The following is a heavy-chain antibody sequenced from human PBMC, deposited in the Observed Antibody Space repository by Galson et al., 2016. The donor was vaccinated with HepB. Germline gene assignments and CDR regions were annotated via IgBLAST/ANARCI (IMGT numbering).Heavy chain of an antibody. V-gene: IGHV3-11*01. D-gene: IGHD3-3*01. CDR2: IASRGNVI. J-gene: IGHJ6*04. Sequence: SLRLSCAASGFTFSDYYMSWIRQAPGKGLEWVSYIASRGNVIYDADSVKGRVTISRDNANDLLFLQMNSLRVEDTAVYYCARAGSIFGVYDYYRMDVWGKGPTVTVSS. CDR1: GFTFSDYY. CDR3: ARAGSIFGVYDYYRMDV.